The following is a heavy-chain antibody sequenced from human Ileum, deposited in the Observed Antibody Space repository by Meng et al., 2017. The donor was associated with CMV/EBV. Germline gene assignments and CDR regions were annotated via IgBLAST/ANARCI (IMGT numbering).Heavy chain of an antibody. CDR2: INHSGST. Sequence: SETLSLTCAVYGGSFSGYYWSWIRQPPGKGLEWIGEINHSGSTNYNPSLKSRVTISVDTSKNQFSLKLSSVTAADTAVYHCARAVCSGGSCYYYYGMDVWGQGTTVTVSS. J-gene: IGHJ6*02. D-gene: IGHD2-15*01. CDR1: GGSFSGYY. V-gene: IGHV4-34*01. CDR3: ARAVCSGGSCYYYYGMDV.